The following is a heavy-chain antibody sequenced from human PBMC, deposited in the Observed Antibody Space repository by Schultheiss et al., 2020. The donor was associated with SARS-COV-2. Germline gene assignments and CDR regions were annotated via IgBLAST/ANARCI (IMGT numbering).Heavy chain of an antibody. CDR1: GFTVSSNY. D-gene: IGHD1-26*01. CDR2: SYSGGST. CDR3: ARGGSYRGSVRDDNIDY. V-gene: IGHV3-66*01. Sequence: GGSLRLSCAASGFTVSSNYMSWVRQAPGKGLEGVSVSYSGGSTDYADAVKGRFTSSRDKEKNTRELQRNSLRAEDTAGYDGARGGSYRGSVRDDNIDYWGQGTLVTVSS. J-gene: IGHJ4*02.